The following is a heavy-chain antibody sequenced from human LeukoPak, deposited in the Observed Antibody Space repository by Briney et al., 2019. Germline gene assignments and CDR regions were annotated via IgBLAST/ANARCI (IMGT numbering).Heavy chain of an antibody. CDR2: ISGSGGST. J-gene: IGHJ4*02. V-gene: IGHV3-23*01. D-gene: IGHD3-10*01. CDR1: GFTFSSYA. CDR3: ANGGVWFGELDY. Sequence: PGGSLRLSCAASGFTFSSYAMSWVRQAQGKGLEWVSAISGSGGSTYYADSVKGRFTISRDNSKNTLYLQMNSLRAEDTAVYYCANGGVWFGELDYWGQGTLVTVSS.